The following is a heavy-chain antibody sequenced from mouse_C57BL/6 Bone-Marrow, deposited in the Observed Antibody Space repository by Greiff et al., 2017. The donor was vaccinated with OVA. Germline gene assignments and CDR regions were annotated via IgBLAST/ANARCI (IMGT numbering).Heavy chain of an antibody. V-gene: IGHV5-17*01. CDR2: ISSGSSTI. J-gene: IGHJ1*03. CDR1: GFTFSDYG. D-gene: IGHD1-1*01. CDR3: ARHGNWYFDV. Sequence: EVQLMESGGGLVKPGGSLKLSCAASGFTFSDYGMHWVRQAPEKGLEWVAYISSGSSTIYYADTVKGRFTISRDNAKNTLFLQMTSLRSEDTAMYYCARHGNWYFDVWGTGTTVTVSS.